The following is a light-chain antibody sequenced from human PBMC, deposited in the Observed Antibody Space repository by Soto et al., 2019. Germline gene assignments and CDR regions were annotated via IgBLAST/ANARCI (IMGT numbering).Light chain of an antibody. CDR1: QGISNW. CDR3: QQANSLPLT. Sequence: DIQMTQSPSSVSASVGDRVTITCRATQGISNWLAWYQQKPGQAPKLLIYSATSLQDGVPLRFSGSGSVADFTLTISALQPEDFATYYCQQANSLPLTFGGGTKVEIK. V-gene: IGKV1-12*01. J-gene: IGKJ4*01. CDR2: SAT.